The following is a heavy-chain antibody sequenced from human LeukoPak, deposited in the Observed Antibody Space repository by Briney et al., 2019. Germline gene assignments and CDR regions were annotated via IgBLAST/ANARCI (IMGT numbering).Heavy chain of an antibody. Sequence: GGSLRLSCAASGFTFSSYGMHWVRQAPDKGLEWVAVISYDGSNKYYADSVKGRFTISRDNSKNTLYLQMNSLRAEDTAVYYCAKGHSSGWYSPSDYWGQGTLVTVFS. CDR1: GFTFSSYG. CDR3: AKGHSSGWYSPSDY. D-gene: IGHD6-19*01. CDR2: ISYDGSNK. V-gene: IGHV3-30*18. J-gene: IGHJ4*02.